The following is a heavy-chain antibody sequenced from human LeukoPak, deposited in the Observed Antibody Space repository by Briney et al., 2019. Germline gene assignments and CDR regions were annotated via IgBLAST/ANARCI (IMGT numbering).Heavy chain of an antibody. V-gene: IGHV1-69*01. CDR3: ARDLVAGRGPAMWAFDI. CDR2: VIPIFGTA. J-gene: IGHJ3*02. D-gene: IGHD6-19*01. CDR1: GGTFSSYA. Sequence: SVKVSCKASGGTFSSYAISWVRQAPGQGLEWMGGVIPIFGTANYAQKFQGRVTITADESTSAAYMELSSLRSEDTAVYYCARDLVAGRGPAMWAFDIWGQGTMVTVSS.